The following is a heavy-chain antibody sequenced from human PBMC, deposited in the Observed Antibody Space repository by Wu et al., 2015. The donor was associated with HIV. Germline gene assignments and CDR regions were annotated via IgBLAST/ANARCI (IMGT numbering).Heavy chain of an antibody. J-gene: IGHJ5*02. D-gene: IGHD3-22*01. CDR3: AREFHYDTSGYYYRIHNWFDP. CDR1: QYTFTNYD. Sequence: GAEVTEPGASVMVSCKASQYTFTNYDVHWVRQAAGQGLEWMGWINPKSGHTGYSRNFQGRVTLTRDTSISTAYMELTSLRPDDTAVYFCAREFHYDTSGYYYRIHNWFDPWGQGTLVTVSS. V-gene: IGHV1-8*01. CDR2: INPKSGHT.